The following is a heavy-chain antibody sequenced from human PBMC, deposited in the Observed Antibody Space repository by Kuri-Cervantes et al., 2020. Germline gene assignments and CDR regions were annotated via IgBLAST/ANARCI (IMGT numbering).Heavy chain of an antibody. CDR2: ISWNSGSI. D-gene: IGHD3-10*01. CDR3: AEMVRRYH. CDR1: GFNFDDYA. V-gene: IGHV3-9*01. J-gene: IGHJ5*02. Sequence: SLKISCAASGFNFDDYAMHWVRQAPGKGLEWVPGISWNSGSIGYADSVKGRFTISRDNAKNSLYVQMNFLRAEDTAVYYCAEMVRRYHWGQGTLVTVSS.